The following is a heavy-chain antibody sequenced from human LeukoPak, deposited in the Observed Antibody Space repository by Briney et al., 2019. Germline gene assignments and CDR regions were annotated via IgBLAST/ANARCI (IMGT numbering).Heavy chain of an antibody. CDR3: ARDRGLLGLTRLNWLDP. Sequence: GASVKVSCKASGYTFTSHEIIWVRQATGQGLEWMGWINPKSGDTDYAQNFQGRVTMTRDTSSTTAYLEFSRVRQDDTAVYFCARDRGLLGLTRLNWLDPWGQGTLVTVSS. J-gene: IGHJ5*02. CDR2: INPKSGDT. V-gene: IGHV1-2*02. D-gene: IGHD7-27*01. CDR1: GYTFTSHE.